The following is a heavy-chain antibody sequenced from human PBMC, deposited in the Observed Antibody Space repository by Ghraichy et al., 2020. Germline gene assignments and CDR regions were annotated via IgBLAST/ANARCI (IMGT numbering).Heavy chain of an antibody. CDR2: IYSGGST. V-gene: IGHV3-53*01. J-gene: IGHJ6*02. CDR1: GFTVSSNY. D-gene: IGHD6-19*01. CDR3: ATDLELYSSGWYDYYYYGMDV. Sequence: GGSLRLSCAASGFTVSSNYMSWVRQAPGKGLEWVSVIYSGGSTYYADSVKGRFTISRDNSKNTLYLQMNSLRAEDTAVYYCATDLELYSSGWYDYYYYGMDVWGQGTTVTVSS.